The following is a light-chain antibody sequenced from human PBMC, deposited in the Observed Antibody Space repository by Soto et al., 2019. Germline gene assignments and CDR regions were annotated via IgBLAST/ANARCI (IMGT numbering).Light chain of an antibody. V-gene: IGKV3-20*01. Sequence: EIVLTQSPGTLSLSPGERATLSCRASQSVSSSYLAWYKQKPGQAPRLLIYGASSRATGIPDRFSGSGSGTDFTLTICRLEPADFAVYYCQQYGSSQYTFGQGTKLEIK. CDR2: GAS. CDR1: QSVSSSY. J-gene: IGKJ2*01. CDR3: QQYGSSQYT.